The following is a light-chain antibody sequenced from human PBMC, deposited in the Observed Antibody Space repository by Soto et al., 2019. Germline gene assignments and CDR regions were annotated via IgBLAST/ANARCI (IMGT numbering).Light chain of an antibody. CDR2: DAS. Sequence: EVVLTQSPATLSLSPGDRATLSCRASQSISNYLAWYQQKLGQAPRLLIYDASNRATGIPARFSGSGSGTDFTLPISSLEPEDFAVYYCQQRSDWPSFGQGTKLEIK. CDR1: QSISNY. CDR3: QQRSDWPS. J-gene: IGKJ2*01. V-gene: IGKV3-11*01.